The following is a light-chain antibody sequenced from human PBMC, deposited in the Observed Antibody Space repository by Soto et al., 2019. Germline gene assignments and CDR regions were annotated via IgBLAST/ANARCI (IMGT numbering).Light chain of an antibody. CDR3: QQYDDYPLT. Sequence: DIPLTESPSTLPASVRDRVTITCRASQSISNWLAWYQQKPGTAPKVLIYHASNLQSGVPSRFSGSGSGTEFTLTISSLQPDDFATYYCQQYDDYPLTFGGGTKVDIK. J-gene: IGKJ4*01. V-gene: IGKV1-5*01. CDR1: QSISNW. CDR2: HAS.